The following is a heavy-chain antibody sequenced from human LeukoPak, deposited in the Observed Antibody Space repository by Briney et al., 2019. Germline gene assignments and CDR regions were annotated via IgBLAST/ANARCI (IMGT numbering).Heavy chain of an antibody. Sequence: ASVKVSCKASGYTFSSYYMHWVRQAPGQGLEWMGIINPSGGGTSYAQKFQGRVTMTRDTSTSTVYMELSSLRSEDTAVYYCASIYPGDAFDIWGQGTMVTVSS. CDR2: INPSGGGT. V-gene: IGHV1-46*01. D-gene: IGHD3-10*01. CDR1: GYTFSSYY. J-gene: IGHJ3*02. CDR3: ASIYPGDAFDI.